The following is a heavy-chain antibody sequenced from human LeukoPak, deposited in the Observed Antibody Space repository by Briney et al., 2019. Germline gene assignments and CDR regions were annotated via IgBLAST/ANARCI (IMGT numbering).Heavy chain of an antibody. Sequence: SETLSLTCAVYGGSFSGYYWSWIRQPPGKGLEWIGEINHSGSTNYNPSLKSRVTISVDRSKNQFSLKLSSVTAADTAVYYCARNTVKIWFDPWGQGTLVTVSS. CDR2: INHSGST. D-gene: IGHD4-11*01. CDR1: GGSFSGYY. V-gene: IGHV4-34*01. CDR3: ARNTVKIWFDP. J-gene: IGHJ5*02.